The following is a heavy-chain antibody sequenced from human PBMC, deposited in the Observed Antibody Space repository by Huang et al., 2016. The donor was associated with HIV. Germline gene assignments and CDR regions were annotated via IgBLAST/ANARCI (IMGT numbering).Heavy chain of an antibody. D-gene: IGHD3-9*01. Sequence: QQQLQQWGAGLLKPSETLSLTCAVYGGSFTNYYWGWIRQPPGKGQDWIGDINNGGSTQYSPSLKRRVTSSLETSKNQVSLKLTSVSAADTAVYYCVRGPRYVSADWYARLRDYWFFDLWGRGSLVSVSS. CDR1: GGSFTNYY. J-gene: IGHJ2*01. CDR2: INNGGST. V-gene: IGHV4-34*01. CDR3: VRGPRYVSADWYARLRDYWFFDL.